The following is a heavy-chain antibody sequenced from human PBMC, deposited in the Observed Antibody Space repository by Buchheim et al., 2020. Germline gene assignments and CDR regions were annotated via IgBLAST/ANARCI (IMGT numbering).Heavy chain of an antibody. J-gene: IGHJ6*02. CDR2: ISSSSSYI. CDR3: ARESGGEVSTGSSSWYSGRGMDV. CDR1: GFTFSNYS. V-gene: IGHV3-21*01. Sequence: EVQLVESGGGLVKPGGSLRLSCAASGFTFSNYSMNWVRQAPGKGLEWVSSISSSSSYIYYADSVKGRFTISRDNAKNSLYLQMNSLRAEDTAVYYCARESGGEVSTGSSSWYSGRGMDVWGQGTT. D-gene: IGHD6-13*01.